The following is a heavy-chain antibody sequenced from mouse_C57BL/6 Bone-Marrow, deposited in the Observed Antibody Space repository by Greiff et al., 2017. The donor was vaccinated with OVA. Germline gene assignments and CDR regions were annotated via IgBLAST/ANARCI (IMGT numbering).Heavy chain of an antibody. Sequence: EVMLVESGGGLVQPGGSMKLSCAASGFTFSDDWMDWVRQSPGQGLEWVADIRNKANNHASYYAESVKGRFTISRDDSKSRVYLQMNSVKAEDTGIYYCTRRCYDAMDYWGQGTSVTVSS. CDR3: TRRCYDAMDY. V-gene: IGHV6-6*01. J-gene: IGHJ4*01. CDR2: IRNKANNHAS. CDR1: GFTFSDDW.